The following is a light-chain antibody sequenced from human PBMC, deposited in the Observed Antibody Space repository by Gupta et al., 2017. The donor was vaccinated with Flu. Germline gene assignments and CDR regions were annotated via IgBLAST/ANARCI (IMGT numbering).Light chain of an antibody. Sequence: SALTQPASVSGSPGQSITISCTGTSSDFGVYNYISWYQQHPGKAPKLIIYEVSNRPSGVAHRFSGSKSGNTASLTISGLQADDAAHYYCSSFTSSNTPVFGGGTRVTVL. V-gene: IGLV2-14*01. CDR1: SSDFGVYNY. J-gene: IGLJ3*02. CDR2: EVS. CDR3: SSFTSSNTPV.